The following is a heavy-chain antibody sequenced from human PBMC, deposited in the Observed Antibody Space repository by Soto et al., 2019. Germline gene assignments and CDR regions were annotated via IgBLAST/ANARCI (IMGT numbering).Heavy chain of an antibody. D-gene: IGHD3-16*01. CDR3: AKAYFVWSSEQPYYFDY. CDR2: LSGTGGRS. J-gene: IGHJ4*02. Sequence: EVQLLDSGGGLVQPGGSLRLSCAASGFTFSNYAMTWVRQGPGKGLEWVWGLSGTGGRSYYADSVKGRFTISRDNSKNALYLQMNSLRAEDTAVYYCAKAYFVWSSEQPYYFDYWGQGTLVTVSS. V-gene: IGHV3-23*01. CDR1: GFTFSNYA.